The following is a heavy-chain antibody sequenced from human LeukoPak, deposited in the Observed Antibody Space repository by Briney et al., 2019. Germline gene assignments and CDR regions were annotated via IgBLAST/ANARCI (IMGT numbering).Heavy chain of an antibody. CDR1: GFTVSSNY. J-gene: IGHJ3*02. CDR3: ARSDDYGDYGPDAFDI. V-gene: IGHV3-53*04. Sequence: GGSLRLSCAASGFTVSSNYMSWVRQAPGKGLGWVSVIYSGGSTCYADSVKGRFTISRHNSKNTLYLQMNSLRAEDTAVYYCARSDDYGDYGPDAFDIWGQGTMVTVSS. D-gene: IGHD4-17*01. CDR2: IYSGGST.